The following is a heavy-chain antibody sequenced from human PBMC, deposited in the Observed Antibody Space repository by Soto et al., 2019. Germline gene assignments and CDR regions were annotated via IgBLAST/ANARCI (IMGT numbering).Heavy chain of an antibody. Sequence: EVQLLESGGGLVQPGGSLRLSCAASGFTFSSYAMSWVRQAPGKGLEWVSAISGSGGSTYYADSVKGRFTIARDNXXXXXXXXXXXXXXXXXXXXXXXXXXXXFDYWGQGTLVTVSS. J-gene: IGHJ4*02. CDR3: XXXXXXFDY. V-gene: IGHV3-23*01. CDR1: GFTFSSYA. CDR2: ISGSGGST.